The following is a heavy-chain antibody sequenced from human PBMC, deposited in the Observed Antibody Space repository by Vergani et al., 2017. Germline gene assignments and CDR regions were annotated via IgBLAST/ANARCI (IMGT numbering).Heavy chain of an antibody. CDR2: IYSGDET. D-gene: IGHD3-10*01. J-gene: IGHJ5*02. CDR3: ARGNYYGSGTYVGP. Sequence: ELQLVESGGGLVQSGGSLRLSCAASGSTPSGNYMTWVRQAPGNGLEWVSHIYSGDETYYADSVKGRITISRDTSQNTLHLQINNLRVEDTAVYYCARGNYYGSGTYVGPWGQGTLVTVSS. V-gene: IGHV3-66*02. CDR1: GSTPSGNY.